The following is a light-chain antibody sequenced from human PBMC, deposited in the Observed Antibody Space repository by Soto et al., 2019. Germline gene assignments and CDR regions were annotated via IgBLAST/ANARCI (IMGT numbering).Light chain of an antibody. Sequence: EIVLTQSPGTLSLSPGERATLSCRASQGVSSSYLAWYQQRPGQAPRLLIYGASSRTTGIPDRFSGSGSGTEFTLTISSLQSEDFAVYYCQLYGVSSPRITFGQGTRLEIK. CDR1: QGVSSSY. J-gene: IGKJ5*01. CDR2: GAS. V-gene: IGKV3-20*01. CDR3: QLYGVSSPRIT.